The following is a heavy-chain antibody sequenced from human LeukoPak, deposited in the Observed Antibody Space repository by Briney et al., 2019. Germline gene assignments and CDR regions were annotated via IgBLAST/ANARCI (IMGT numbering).Heavy chain of an antibody. CDR2: IKQDGSEY. CDR1: GFTFSSDW. CDR3: ARDLENYGSSWYGGYYYYYGMDV. J-gene: IGHJ6*02. D-gene: IGHD6-13*01. Sequence: GGSLRLSCAASGFTFSSDWMSWVRQAPGKGPEWVANIKQDGSEYYYVDSVKGRFTISRDNAKTSLYLQMNSLRAEDTAVYYCARDLENYGSSWYGGYYYYYGMDVWGQGTTVTVSS. V-gene: IGHV3-7*01.